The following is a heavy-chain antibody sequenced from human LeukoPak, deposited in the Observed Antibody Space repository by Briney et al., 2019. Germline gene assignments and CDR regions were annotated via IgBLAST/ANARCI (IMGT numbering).Heavy chain of an antibody. D-gene: IGHD3-10*01. J-gene: IGHJ4*02. CDR3: ARVSNYGLSFDY. Sequence: PSETLSLTCAVYGGSFSGYYWSWIRQPPGKGLEWIGEINHSGSTNYNPSLKSRVTISVDTSKNQFSLKLSSVTAADTAVYYCARVSNYGLSFDYWGQGTLVTVSS. CDR2: INHSGST. CDR1: GGSFSGYY. V-gene: IGHV4-34*01.